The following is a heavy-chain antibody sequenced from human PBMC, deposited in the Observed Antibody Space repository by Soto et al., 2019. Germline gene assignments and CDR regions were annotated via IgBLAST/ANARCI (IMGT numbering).Heavy chain of an antibody. CDR1: GFSLSTSGVG. Sequence: QITLKESGPTLVKPTQTLTLTCTFSGFSLSTSGVGVGWIRQPPGKALEWLALIYWDDDKRYSPYLKSRLTTPXXTXKXXVVLTMTNMDPVDTATYYCAHPPRPPGYSPSAYDYWGQGTLVTVSS. D-gene: IGHD2-2*02. J-gene: IGHJ4*02. V-gene: IGHV2-5*02. CDR3: AHPPRPPGYSPSAYDY. CDR2: IYWDDDK.